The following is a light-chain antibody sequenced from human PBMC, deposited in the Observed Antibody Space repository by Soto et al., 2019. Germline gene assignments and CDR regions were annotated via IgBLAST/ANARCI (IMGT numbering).Light chain of an antibody. V-gene: IGKV1-6*02. J-gene: IGKJ1*01. CDR3: LQDYSYPWT. Sequence: ALQLTQSPSSLSASVGDRVTITCRASQGIRNDLGWYQQKPGKAPKLLIYAASSLQSGVPSRFSGSGSGTDFTLTISSLQPADFATYYCLQDYSYPWTFGQGTKVEIE. CDR1: QGIRND. CDR2: AAS.